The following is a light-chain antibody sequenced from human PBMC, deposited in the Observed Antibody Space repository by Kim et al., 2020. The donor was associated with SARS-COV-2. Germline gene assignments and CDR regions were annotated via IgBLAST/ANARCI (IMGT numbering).Light chain of an antibody. CDR2: EVT. CDR1: SSDIGAYNY. V-gene: IGLV2-14*01. CDR3: GSLTTTSTLV. J-gene: IGLJ3*02. Sequence: QSALTQPASVSGSPGQSITISCTGTSSDIGAYNYVAWYQQHPGKVPKLMIYEVTKRPSGVSNRFSGSKSGNTASLTISGVQAEDEADYYCGSLTTTSTLVFGGGTQLTVL.